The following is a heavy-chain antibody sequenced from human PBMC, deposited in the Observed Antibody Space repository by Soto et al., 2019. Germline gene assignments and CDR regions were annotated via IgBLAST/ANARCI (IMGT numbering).Heavy chain of an antibody. CDR2: IWYDGSNK. V-gene: IGHV3-33*01. J-gene: IGHJ4*02. CDR3: ARDSGQYSSGSFD. D-gene: IGHD6-19*01. CDR1: GFTFSSYG. Sequence: QVQLVESGGGVVQPGRSLRLSCAASGFTFSSYGMHWVRQAPGKGLEWVAVIWYDGSNKYYADSVKGRFTISRDNSKNTLYLQMNSLRAEDTAVYYCARDSGQYSSGSFDWGQGTLVTVSS.